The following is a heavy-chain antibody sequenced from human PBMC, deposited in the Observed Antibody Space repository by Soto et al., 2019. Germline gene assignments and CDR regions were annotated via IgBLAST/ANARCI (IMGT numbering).Heavy chain of an antibody. Sequence: PGGSLRLSCTASGFTFGDYAMSWVRQAPGKGLEWVGFIRSKAYGGTTEYAASVKGRFTISRDDSKSIAYLQMNSLKTEDTAVYYCTSYQEQWLVGVDYWGQGTLVTVSS. V-gene: IGHV3-49*04. CDR3: TSYQEQWLVGVDY. J-gene: IGHJ4*02. CDR1: GFTFGDYA. D-gene: IGHD6-19*01. CDR2: IRSKAYGGTT.